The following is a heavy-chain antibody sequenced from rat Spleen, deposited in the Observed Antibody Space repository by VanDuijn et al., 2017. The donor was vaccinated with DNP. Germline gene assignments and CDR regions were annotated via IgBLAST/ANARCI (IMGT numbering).Heavy chain of an antibody. D-gene: IGHD1-12*02. Sequence: EVQLVESGGGLVQPGNSLKLSCAASGFTFSNYDMAWVRQAPTKGLEWVASISPSGGSTYYRDSVKGRFTISRDNAKSSLFLQMNSLTSEDTATYYCARHVGGSYYYPDYWGQGVMVTVSS. V-gene: IGHV5S23*01. CDR1: GFTFSNYD. CDR2: ISPSGGST. CDR3: ARHVGGSYYYPDY. J-gene: IGHJ2*01.